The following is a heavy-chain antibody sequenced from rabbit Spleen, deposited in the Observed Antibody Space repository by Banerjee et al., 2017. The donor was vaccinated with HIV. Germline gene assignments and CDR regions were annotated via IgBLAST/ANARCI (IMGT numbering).Heavy chain of an antibody. CDR3: ARNYNSAWDL. CDR2: IYPVFGIT. V-gene: IGHV1S7*01. Sequence: QLVETGGGLVQPGGSLTLSCKVSGFTISSYNMGWVRQAPGKGLEWIGDIYPVFGITNYANSVKGRFTISSDNAQNTVDLQMNSLTAADTATYFCARNYNSAWDLWGQGTLVTVS. D-gene: IGHD4-1*01. J-gene: IGHJ4*01. CDR1: GFTISSYN.